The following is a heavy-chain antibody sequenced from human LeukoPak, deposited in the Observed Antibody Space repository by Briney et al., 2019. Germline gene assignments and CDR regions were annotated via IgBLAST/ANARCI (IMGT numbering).Heavy chain of an antibody. J-gene: IGHJ4*02. V-gene: IGHV3-33*01. D-gene: IGHD1-1*01. CDR3: ARDYKGLSEY. CDR2: IWYDGSNK. CDR1: GFTFSSYG. Sequence: PGGSLRLSCAASGFTFSSYGMHWVRQAPGKGLEWVAAIWYDGSNKYYVDSVKGRFTISRDNSKNTLYLQMNSLRAEDTAVYYCARDYKGLSEYWGQGTLVTVSS.